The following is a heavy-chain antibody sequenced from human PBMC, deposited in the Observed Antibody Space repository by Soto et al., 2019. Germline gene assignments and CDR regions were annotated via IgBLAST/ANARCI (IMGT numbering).Heavy chain of an antibody. CDR2: ISYDGSNK. J-gene: IGHJ5*02. D-gene: IGHD6-19*01. Sequence: GSLRLSCAASGFTFSSYGMHWVRQAPGKGLEWVAVISYDGSNKYYADSVKGRFTISRDNSKNTLYLQMNSLRAEDTAVYYCAKDPALYSSGPYNWFDPWGQGTLVTVSS. V-gene: IGHV3-30*18. CDR1: GFTFSSYG. CDR3: AKDPALYSSGPYNWFDP.